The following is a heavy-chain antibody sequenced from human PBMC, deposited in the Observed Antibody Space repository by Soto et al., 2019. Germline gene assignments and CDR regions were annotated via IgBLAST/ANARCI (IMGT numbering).Heavy chain of an antibody. D-gene: IGHD3-10*01. J-gene: IGHJ4*02. V-gene: IGHV4-31*03. Sequence: QVQLQESGPGLVKPSQTLSLTCTVSGGSISSGGYYWSWIRQHPGKGLEWIGYIYYSGSTYYNPTLKSRVPISVDTSKNQFSLKLSSVTAADTAVYYCARDPMVRGRGVLGLGWGQGTLVTVSS. CDR3: ARDPMVRGRGVLGLG. CDR1: GGSISSGGYY. CDR2: IYYSGST.